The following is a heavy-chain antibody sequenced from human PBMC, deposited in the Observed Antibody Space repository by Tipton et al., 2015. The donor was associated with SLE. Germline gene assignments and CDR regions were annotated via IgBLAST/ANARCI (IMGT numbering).Heavy chain of an antibody. CDR1: GFTFSSYA. J-gene: IGHJ4*02. V-gene: IGHV3-23*01. Sequence: SLRLSCAASGFTFSSYAMSWVRQAPGKGLEWVSAISGSGGSTYYADSVKGRFTISRDNAKNSLYLQMNSLRAEDTAVYYCATQSSSFWGGKGDYWGQGTLVTVSS. CDR3: ATQSSSFWGGKGDY. D-gene: IGHD3-3*01. CDR2: ISGSGGST.